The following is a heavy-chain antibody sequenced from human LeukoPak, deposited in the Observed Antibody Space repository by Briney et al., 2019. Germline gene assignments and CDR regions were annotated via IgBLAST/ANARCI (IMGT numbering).Heavy chain of an antibody. D-gene: IGHD2-15*01. CDR3: ARSGVRYCSGGSCYNIGIDY. J-gene: IGHJ4*02. CDR1: GYTFTDFY. CDR2: INPDTGGA. V-gene: IGHV1-2*02. Sequence: ASVKVSCKASGYTFTDFYTHWVRQAPGQGLEWMGWINPDTGGANYAQKFQGRVTMTRDTSISTAYMELSRLTSDDTAVYYCARSGVRYCSGGSCYNIGIDYWGQGTLVTVSS.